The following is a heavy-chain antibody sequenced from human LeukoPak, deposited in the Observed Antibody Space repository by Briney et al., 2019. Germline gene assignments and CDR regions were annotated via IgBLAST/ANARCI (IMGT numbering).Heavy chain of an antibody. CDR3: ARVSSGATTVDY. Sequence: SETLSLTCTVSGVSISNSYYYWGWTRQPPGEALEWIGSIYYSGTTYYKPSLKSRVTISVDKSKNQFSLKLSSVTAADTAVYYCARVSSGATTVDYWGQGTLVTVSS. D-gene: IGHD1-26*01. CDR1: GVSISNSYYY. V-gene: IGHV4-39*07. CDR2: IYYSGTT. J-gene: IGHJ4*02.